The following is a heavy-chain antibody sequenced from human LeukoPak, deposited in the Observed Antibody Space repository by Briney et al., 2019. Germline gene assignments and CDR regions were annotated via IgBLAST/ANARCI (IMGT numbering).Heavy chain of an antibody. D-gene: IGHD6-13*01. Sequence: GGSLRLSCAASGFTFSSYAMSWVRQAPGKGLEWVSAISGSGGSTYYADSVKGRFTISRDNSKNTLYLQMNSLRAEDTAVYYCARGGYSSSWSSVYYYYYYMDVWGKGTTVTVSS. CDR1: GFTFSSYA. CDR2: ISGSGGST. J-gene: IGHJ6*03. CDR3: ARGGYSSSWSSVYYYYYYMDV. V-gene: IGHV3-23*01.